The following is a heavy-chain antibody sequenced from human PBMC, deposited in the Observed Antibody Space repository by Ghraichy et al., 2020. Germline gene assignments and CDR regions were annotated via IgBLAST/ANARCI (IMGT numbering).Heavy chain of an antibody. D-gene: IGHD6-19*01. Sequence: GGSLRLSCAASGFTFRSYTMNWVRHAPGKGLEWVSSISSSTIYIYYADSVKGRFTISRDNAKNSLYLQMNSLRAEDTAVYYCARGGGAGTPVLYGMDVWGQGTTVTVSS. CDR2: ISSSTIYI. V-gene: IGHV3-21*01. J-gene: IGHJ6*02. CDR3: ARGGGAGTPVLYGMDV. CDR1: GFTFRSYT.